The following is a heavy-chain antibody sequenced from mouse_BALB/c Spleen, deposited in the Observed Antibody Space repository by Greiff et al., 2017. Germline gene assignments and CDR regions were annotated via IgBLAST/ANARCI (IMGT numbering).Heavy chain of an antibody. D-gene: IGHD2-4*01. V-gene: IGHV1-80*01. CDR1: GYAFSSYW. CDR3: ATGDYEGGFAY. Sequence: QVQLQQSGAELVRPGSSVKISCKASGYAFSSYWMNWVKQRPGQGLEWIGQIYPGDGDTNYNGKFKGKATLTADKSSSTAYMQLSSLTSEDSAVYFCATGDYEGGFAYWGQGTLVTVSA. CDR2: IYPGDGDT. J-gene: IGHJ3*01.